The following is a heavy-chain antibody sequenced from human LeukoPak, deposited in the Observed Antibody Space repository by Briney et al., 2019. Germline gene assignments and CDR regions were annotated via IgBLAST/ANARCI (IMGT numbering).Heavy chain of an antibody. CDR1: GYTFTGYY. CDR2: INPNRGDT. J-gene: IGHJ5*02. D-gene: IGHD2-15*01. Sequence: ASVKVSCKASGYTFTGYYVLGVPQAPGQGLEWMGWINPNRGDTNYAQKFQGRVTMNRGTSISTAYMELSGMKSDDTAVYYCARWVGYSNWFDPWGQGTLVTVSS. V-gene: IGHV1-2*02. CDR3: ARWVGYSNWFDP.